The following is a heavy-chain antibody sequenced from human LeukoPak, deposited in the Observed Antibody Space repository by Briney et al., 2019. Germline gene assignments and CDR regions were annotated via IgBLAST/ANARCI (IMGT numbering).Heavy chain of an antibody. CDR1: GGTFSSYD. V-gene: IGHV1-8*02. J-gene: IGHJ6*03. Sequence: ASVKVSCKASGGTFSSYDINWVRQATGQGLEWMGWMNPNSGNTGYAQKFQGRVTMTRNTSISTAYMELSSLRSEDTAVYYCARHGRIAAAGTMGYYYYYMDVWGKGTTVTVSS. CDR3: ARHGRIAAAGTMGYYYYYMDV. CDR2: MNPNSGNT. D-gene: IGHD6-13*01.